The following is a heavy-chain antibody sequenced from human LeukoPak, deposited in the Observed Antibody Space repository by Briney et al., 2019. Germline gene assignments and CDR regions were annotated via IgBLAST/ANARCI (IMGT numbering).Heavy chain of an antibody. Sequence: GASVKASCKTSGFTFTGYYIHWLRQAPGQGLEWMGWINPKRGDTNYAPKLQGRVTMTRDTSIRTAYMDLSSLRSDDTAVYYCARDWGMVAGTAGDYWGQGTLVTVSS. J-gene: IGHJ4*02. CDR1: GFTFTGYY. V-gene: IGHV1-2*07. CDR2: INPKRGDT. D-gene: IGHD6-19*01. CDR3: ARDWGMVAGTAGDY.